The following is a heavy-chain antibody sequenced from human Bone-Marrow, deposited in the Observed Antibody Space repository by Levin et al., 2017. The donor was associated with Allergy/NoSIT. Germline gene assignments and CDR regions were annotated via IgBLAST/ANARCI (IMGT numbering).Heavy chain of an antibody. CDR3: AKDSSVAAAGIHDAFDI. CDR1: GFTFDDYA. D-gene: IGHD6-13*01. V-gene: IGHV3-9*01. Sequence: SLKISCAASGFTFDDYAMHWVRQAPGKGLEWVSGISWNSGSIGYADSVKGRFTISRDNAKNSLYLQMNSLRAEDTALYYCAKDSSVAAAGIHDAFDIWGQGTMVTVSS. CDR2: ISWNSGSI. J-gene: IGHJ3*02.